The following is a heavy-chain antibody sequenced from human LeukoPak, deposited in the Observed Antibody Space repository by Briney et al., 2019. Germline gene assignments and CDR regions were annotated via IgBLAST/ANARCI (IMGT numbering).Heavy chain of an antibody. V-gene: IGHV3-66*01. CDR1: GFSVKSNY. D-gene: IGHD2-15*01. CDR3: ARDLVVAGTYGFGN. CDR2: IYSGGKT. J-gene: IGHJ4*02. Sequence: GGSLRLSCTASGFSVKSNYMSWVRQAPGKGLEWVSSIYSGGKTFYADSVKDRFTISRDNSENTLHLQMTSLRVEDAAMYYCARDLVVAGTYGFGNWGQGTLVTVSS.